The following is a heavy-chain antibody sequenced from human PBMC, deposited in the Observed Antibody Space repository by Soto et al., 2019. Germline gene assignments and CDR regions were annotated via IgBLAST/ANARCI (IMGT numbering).Heavy chain of an antibody. CDR3: ATQNFDY. J-gene: IGHJ4*02. CDR1: GFTFSDYA. CDR2: LIGSGDGT. Sequence: EVQLLESGGDLVQPGGSLRLSCVTSGFTFSDYAMSWVRQAPGKGLEWVSSLIGSGDGTYYADSVKGRFTISRDNSKNTMYLQMNSLRAEDTAVYYCATQNFDYWGQGTLVTVSS. V-gene: IGHV3-23*01.